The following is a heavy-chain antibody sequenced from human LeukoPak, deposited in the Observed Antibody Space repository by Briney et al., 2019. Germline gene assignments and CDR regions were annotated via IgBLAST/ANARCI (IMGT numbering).Heavy chain of an antibody. V-gene: IGHV3-23*01. J-gene: IGHJ3*02. CDR2: ISGSGGST. CDR3: ANDHVLRFLEWLPDAFDI. D-gene: IGHD3-3*01. Sequence: PGGSLGLSCAASGFTFSSYAMSWVRQAPGKGLEWVSAISGSGGSTYYADSVKGRFTISRDNSKNTLYLQMNSLRAEDTAVYYCANDHVLRFLEWLPDAFDIWGQGTMVTLSS. CDR1: GFTFSSYA.